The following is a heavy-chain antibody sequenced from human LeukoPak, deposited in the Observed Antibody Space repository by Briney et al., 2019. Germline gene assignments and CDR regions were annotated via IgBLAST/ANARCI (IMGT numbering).Heavy chain of an antibody. J-gene: IGHJ4*02. CDR3: ARDNYYYDSSAPDY. Sequence: AASVKVSCKASGYTFTGYYMHWVRQAPGQGLEWMGWINPNNGGTNYAQKFQGRVTMTRDTSISTAYMELSRLRSDDTAVYYCARDNYYYDSSAPDYWGQGTLVTVSS. V-gene: IGHV1-2*02. D-gene: IGHD3-22*01. CDR2: INPNNGGT. CDR1: GYTFTGYY.